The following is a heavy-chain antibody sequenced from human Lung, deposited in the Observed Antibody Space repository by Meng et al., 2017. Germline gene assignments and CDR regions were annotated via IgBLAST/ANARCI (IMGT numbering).Heavy chain of an antibody. D-gene: IGHD6-19*01. J-gene: IGHJ4*02. V-gene: IGHV6-1*02. CDR3: ARSQQWLDS. Sequence: QVHLNQSGPGLVKTSQTLSPPSAISGDSVSSNSAAWNWIRQSPSRGLEWLGRTYYRSKWYNGYAVSVRSRITINPDTSKNQFSLQLNSVTPEDTAVYYCARSQQWLDSWGQGALVTVSS. CDR1: GDSVSSNSAA. CDR2: TYYRSKWYN.